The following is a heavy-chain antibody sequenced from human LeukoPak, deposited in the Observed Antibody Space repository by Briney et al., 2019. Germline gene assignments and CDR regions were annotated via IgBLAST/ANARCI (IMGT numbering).Heavy chain of an antibody. CDR3: ARKSGYARDY. CDR2: INHSGSTS. Sequence: SETLSLTCAVYGESFSGYFWNWIRQPPGKGLEWIGEINHSGSTSNHNPSLRSRVTMSVDTSKNQFSLKLSSVTAADTAVYYCARKSGYARDYWGQGNLVTVSS. V-gene: IGHV4-34*01. D-gene: IGHD5-12*01. CDR1: GESFSGYF. J-gene: IGHJ4*02.